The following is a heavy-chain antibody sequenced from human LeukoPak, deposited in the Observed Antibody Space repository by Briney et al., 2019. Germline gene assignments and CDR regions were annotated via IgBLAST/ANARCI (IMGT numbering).Heavy chain of an antibody. D-gene: IGHD6-19*01. Sequence: PGGSLRLSCAASGFTFSRYWMHWVRQGPGKGLVWVSGINSDGSSTSYADSVKGRFTISRDNAKNMLYLQMNSLRADDTAVYYCARGPVSQTSGWPFDYWGQGTLVTVSS. CDR3: ARGPVSQTSGWPFDY. J-gene: IGHJ4*02. CDR1: GFTFSRYW. V-gene: IGHV3-74*01. CDR2: INSDGSST.